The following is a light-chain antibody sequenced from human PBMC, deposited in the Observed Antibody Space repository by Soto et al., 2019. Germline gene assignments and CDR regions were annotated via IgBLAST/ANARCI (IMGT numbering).Light chain of an antibody. CDR3: QQCNTYPLT. V-gene: IGKV1-9*01. J-gene: IGKJ4*01. Sequence: DIRLTQSPSFLSASVGDRVTITCRASQGINDYLAWYQQKPGKAPKLLIYAASTLQSEVPSRFSGSASGTEFTLPINSLQPEDFATYCCQQCNTYPLTFGGGTKVEVK. CDR1: QGINDY. CDR2: AAS.